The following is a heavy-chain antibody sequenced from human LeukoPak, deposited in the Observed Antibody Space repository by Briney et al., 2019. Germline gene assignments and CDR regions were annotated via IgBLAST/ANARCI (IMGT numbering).Heavy chain of an antibody. CDR1: GFTFSSYE. J-gene: IGHJ6*02. CDR2: ISSSGSTI. D-gene: IGHD3-22*01. Sequence: GGSLRLSCAASGFTFSSYEMNWVRKAPGKGLEWVSYISSSGSTIYYADSVKGRSTISRDNAKNSLYLQMNSLRAEDTAVYYCAKNGLGIVVYGMDVWGQGTTVTVSS. CDR3: AKNGLGIVVYGMDV. V-gene: IGHV3-48*03.